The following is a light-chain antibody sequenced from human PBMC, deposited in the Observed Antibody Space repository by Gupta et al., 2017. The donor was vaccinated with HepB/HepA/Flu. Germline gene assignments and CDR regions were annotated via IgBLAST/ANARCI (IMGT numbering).Light chain of an antibody. CDR1: SGHSSYI. J-gene: IGLJ3*02. V-gene: IGLV4-60*03. Sequence: HPVLTQSSSASASLGSSVTLTCTLSSGHSSYIIAWHQQQPGKAPRYLMKLEGSGSYNKGSGVPDRFSGSSSGADRYLTISNLQSEDEADYYCETWDSNTRVFGGGTKLTVL. CDR2: LEGSGSY. CDR3: ETWDSNTRV.